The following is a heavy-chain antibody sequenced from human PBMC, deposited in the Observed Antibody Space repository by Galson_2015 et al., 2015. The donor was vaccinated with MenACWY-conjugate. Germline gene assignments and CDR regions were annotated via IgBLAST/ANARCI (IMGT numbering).Heavy chain of an antibody. J-gene: IGHJ3*02. CDR2: IYYSGST. V-gene: IGHV4-39*01. D-gene: IGHD2-2*01. CDR3: ARHDRTAPARSGAFDI. Sequence: IRQPPGRGLEWIGTIYYSGSTYYNSSLKSRVTISVDTSQNQFSLNLSSVTAADTAMYYCARHDRTAPARSGAFDIWGRGTMVTVSS.